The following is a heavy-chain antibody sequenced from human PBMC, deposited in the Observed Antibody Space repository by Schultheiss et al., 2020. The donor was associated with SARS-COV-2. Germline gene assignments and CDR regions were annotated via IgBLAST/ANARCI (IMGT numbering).Heavy chain of an antibody. D-gene: IGHD2-21*01. CDR1: GYSISSGYY. Sequence: SETLSLTCAVSGYSISSGYYWGWIRQPPGQGLEWIGSIYHSGSTYYNPSLKSRVTISVDTSKNQFSLKLSSVTAADTAVYYCARSYSKYYYYYGMDVWGQGTTVTVSS. V-gene: IGHV4-38-2*01. CDR2: IYHSGST. CDR3: ARSYSKYYYYYGMDV. J-gene: IGHJ6*02.